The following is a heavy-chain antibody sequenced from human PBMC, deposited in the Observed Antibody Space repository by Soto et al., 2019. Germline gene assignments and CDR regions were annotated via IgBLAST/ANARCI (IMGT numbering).Heavy chain of an antibody. CDR3: VRAAGYSGNDYVYDSGMDV. J-gene: IGHJ6*02. D-gene: IGHD5-12*01. V-gene: IGHV3-33*01. Sequence: QVQLVESGGGVVQPGRSLRLSCAASGFTFSTYGMHWVRQAPGKGLEWVALVWYDGRNKDYADSVKGRFTISRDNSKNTLYMQSNSLRDEDTAVYYCVRAAGYSGNDYVYDSGMDVWGQGTTVTVSS. CDR1: GFTFSTYG. CDR2: VWYDGRNK.